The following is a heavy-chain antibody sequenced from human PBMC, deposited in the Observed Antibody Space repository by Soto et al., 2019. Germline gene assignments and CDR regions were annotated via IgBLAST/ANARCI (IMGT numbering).Heavy chain of an antibody. CDR1: GGSISSSSYY. Sequence: PSETLSLTCTVSGGSISSSSYYWGWIRQPPGKGLEWIGSIYYSGSTYYNPSLKSRVTISVDTSKNQFSLKLSSVTAADTAVYYCARGGGGYYDFWSGYPYYYYGMDVWGQGTTVTVSS. D-gene: IGHD3-3*01. J-gene: IGHJ6*02. V-gene: IGHV4-39*01. CDR3: ARGGGGYYDFWSGYPYYYYGMDV. CDR2: IYYSGST.